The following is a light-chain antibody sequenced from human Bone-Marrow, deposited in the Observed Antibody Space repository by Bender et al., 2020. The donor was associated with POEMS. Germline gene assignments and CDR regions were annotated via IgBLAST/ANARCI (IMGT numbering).Light chain of an antibody. Sequence: QSALTQPASVSGSPGQSITISCTGTSGDIGSNNFVSWYQQHPDKAPKLIIFEVFKRPTSISSRFSGSKSANTASLTISGLQAEDEADFYCSSYASSRTYVFGTGTKVTVL. V-gene: IGLV2-23*02. CDR2: EVF. CDR1: SGDIGSNNF. CDR3: SSYASSRTYV. J-gene: IGLJ1*01.